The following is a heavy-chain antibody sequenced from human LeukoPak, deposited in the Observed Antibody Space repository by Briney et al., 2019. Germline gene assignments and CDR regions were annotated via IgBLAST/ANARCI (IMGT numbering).Heavy chain of an antibody. CDR3: ARIVLEWLMDHYYFDY. D-gene: IGHD3-3*01. Sequence: GGSLRLSCAASGFTFSSYAMHWVRQAPGKGLEWVAVISYDGSNKYYADSVKGRFTISRDNSKNTLYLQMNSLRAEDTAVYYCARIVLEWLMDHYYFDYWGQGTLVTVSS. CDR2: ISYDGSNK. CDR1: GFTFSSYA. J-gene: IGHJ4*02. V-gene: IGHV3-30-3*01.